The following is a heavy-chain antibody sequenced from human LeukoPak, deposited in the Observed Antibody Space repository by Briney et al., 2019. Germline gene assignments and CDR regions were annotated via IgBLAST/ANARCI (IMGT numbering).Heavy chain of an antibody. CDR2: ISSSGSNI. D-gene: IGHD6-13*01. CDR1: GYTFTSYE. J-gene: IGHJ4*02. CDR3: ASTPPSYSSSFIPDY. V-gene: IGHV3-48*03. Sequence: GGSLRLSCAASGYTFTSYEMNWVRQAPGKGLEWVSYISSSGSNIYYADSVKGRFTISRDNAKNSLYLQMNSLRAEDTAVYYCASTPPSYSSSFIPDYWGQGTLVTVSS.